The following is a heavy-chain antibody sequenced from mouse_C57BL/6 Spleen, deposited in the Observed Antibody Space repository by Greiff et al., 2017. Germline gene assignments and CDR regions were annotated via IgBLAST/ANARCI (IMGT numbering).Heavy chain of an antibody. J-gene: IGHJ4*01. CDR3: ARETAQATGAYAMDY. Sequence: EVKLVESEGGLVQPGSSMKLSCTASGFTFSDYYMAWVRQVPEKGLEWVANINYDGSSTYYLDSLKSRFIISRDNAKNILYLQMSSLKSEDTATYYCARETAQATGAYAMDYWGQGTSVTVSS. D-gene: IGHD3-2*02. V-gene: IGHV5-16*01. CDR2: INYDGSST. CDR1: GFTFSDYY.